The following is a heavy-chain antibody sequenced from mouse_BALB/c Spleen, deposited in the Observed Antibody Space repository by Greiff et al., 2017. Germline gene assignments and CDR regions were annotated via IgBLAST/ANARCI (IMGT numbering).Heavy chain of an antibody. CDR1: GYAFTNYL. Sequence: QVQLQQSGAELVRPGTSVKVSCKASGYAFTNYLIEWVKQRPGQGLEWIGVINPGSGGTNYNEKFKGKATLTADKSSSTAYMQLSSLTSDDSAVYFCARSPDRYYYYAMDYWGQGTSVTVSS. CDR2: INPGSGGT. J-gene: IGHJ4*01. D-gene: IGHD2-14*01. CDR3: ARSPDRYYYYAMDY. V-gene: IGHV1-54*01.